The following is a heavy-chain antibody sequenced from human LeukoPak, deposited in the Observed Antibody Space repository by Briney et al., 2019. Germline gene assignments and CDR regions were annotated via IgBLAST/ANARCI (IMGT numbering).Heavy chain of an antibody. CDR1: GFTFSSYE. CDR2: ISSSGSTI. D-gene: IGHD4-17*01. V-gene: IGHV3-48*03. CDR3: ARQELYGDYY. J-gene: IGHJ4*02. Sequence: TGGSLRLSCAASGFTFSSYEMNWVRQAPGKGLERVSYISSSGSTIYYADSVKGRFTISRGNAKNSLYLQMNSLRAEDTAVYYCARQELYGDYYWGQGTLVTVSS.